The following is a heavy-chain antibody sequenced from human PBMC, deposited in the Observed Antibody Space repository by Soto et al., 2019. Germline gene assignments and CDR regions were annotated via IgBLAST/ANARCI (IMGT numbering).Heavy chain of an antibody. V-gene: IGHV6-1*01. D-gene: IGHD5-12*01. J-gene: IGHJ4*02. CDR1: GDSVSSNTVA. Sequence: SQTLSLTWSISGDSVSSNTVAWDWIRQAPSRGLKWLGRTYFRSKWYNDYAVSVKSRIIINPDTSNNQFSLQLNSVTPEDTAVYFCANGANRGPNTGYAFDHWGQGIMVTVSS. CDR3: ANGANRGPNTGYAFDH. CDR2: TYFRSKWYN.